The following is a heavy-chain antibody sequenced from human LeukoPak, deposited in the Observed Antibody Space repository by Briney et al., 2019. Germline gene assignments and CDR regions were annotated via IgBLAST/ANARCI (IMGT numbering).Heavy chain of an antibody. V-gene: IGHV3-21*01. Sequence: GGSLRLSCAASGFTFSSYSMNWVRQAPGKGLEWVSSISSSSYIYYADSAKGRFTISRDNAKNSLYLQMNSLRAEDTAVYYCARDSLPAAIHPGDNWFDPWGQGTLVTVSS. D-gene: IGHD2-2*02. J-gene: IGHJ5*02. CDR3: ARDSLPAAIHPGDNWFDP. CDR1: GFTFSSYS. CDR2: ISSSSYI.